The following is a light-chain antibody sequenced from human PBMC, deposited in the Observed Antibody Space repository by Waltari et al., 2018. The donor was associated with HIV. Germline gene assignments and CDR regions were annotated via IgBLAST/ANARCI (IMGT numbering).Light chain of an antibody. CDR1: QNAITN. Sequence: EIVMTQSPATLSVSPGERVTLSCRASQNAITNLAWYQQKPGQAPSLLIYGASTRASGIPARFTGGGSGSDFTLTINSLQSEDCGLYYCQQYNGWPRTFGQGTKV. CDR3: QQYNGWPRT. J-gene: IGKJ1*01. CDR2: GAS. V-gene: IGKV3-15*01.